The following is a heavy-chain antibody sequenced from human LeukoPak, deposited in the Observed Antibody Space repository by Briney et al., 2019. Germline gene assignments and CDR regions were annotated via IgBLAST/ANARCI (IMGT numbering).Heavy chain of an antibody. CDR1: GYTFTGYY. J-gene: IGHJ4*02. CDR2: INPNSGGT. Sequence: GASVKVSCKASGYTFTGYYMHWVRQAPGQGLEWMGWINPNSGGTNYAQKFQGRVTMTRDTSISTAYMELSRLRSDDTAVYYCARERPILGYCSGGSCYLDYWGQGTLVTVSS. CDR3: ARERPILGYCSGGSCYLDY. D-gene: IGHD2-15*01. V-gene: IGHV1-2*02.